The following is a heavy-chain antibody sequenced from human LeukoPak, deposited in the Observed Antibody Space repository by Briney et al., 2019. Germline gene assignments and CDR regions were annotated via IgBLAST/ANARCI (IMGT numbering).Heavy chain of an antibody. CDR2: IYYTGST. D-gene: IGHD4-17*01. J-gene: IGHJ4*02. CDR1: GGSISSYY. CDR3: ARDDGLY. V-gene: IGHV4-59*01. Sequence: SETLSLTCTVSGGSISSYYWSWIRQPPGKGLEWIGYIYYTGSTDYNPSLKSRAAISVDTSKNQFSLKLSSVTAADTAVYYCARDDGLYWGQGTLVTVSS.